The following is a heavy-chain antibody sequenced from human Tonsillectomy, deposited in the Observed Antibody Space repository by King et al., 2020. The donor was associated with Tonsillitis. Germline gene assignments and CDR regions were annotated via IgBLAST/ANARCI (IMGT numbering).Heavy chain of an antibody. Sequence: QLVQSGAEVKKPGASVKVSCQASGYAFTDNYIHWVRQAPGQGLEWMGWIIPNSGSTNLGQRFQGRVTMTRDTSINTAYMELNGLRSDDTAVYFCARGESLAARRGRNFFDYFGQGTLVTVSS. V-gene: IGHV1-2*02. CDR2: IIPNSGST. J-gene: IGHJ4*02. D-gene: IGHD6-6*01. CDR1: GYAFTDNY. CDR3: ARGESLAARRGRNFFDY.